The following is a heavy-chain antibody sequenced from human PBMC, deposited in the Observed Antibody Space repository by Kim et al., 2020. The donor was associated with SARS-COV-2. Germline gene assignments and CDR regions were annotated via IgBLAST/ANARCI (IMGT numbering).Heavy chain of an antibody. J-gene: IGHJ5*02. Sequence: ASVKVSCKASGYTFTSYAMNWVRQAPGQGLEWMGWINTNTGNPTYAQGFTGRFVFSLDTSVSTAYLQIRSLKAEDTAVYYCARDSGYYDFWSGRPGFDPWGKGTLVTVSS. CDR1: GYTFTSYA. CDR2: INTNTGNP. D-gene: IGHD3-3*01. CDR3: ARDSGYYDFWSGRPGFDP. V-gene: IGHV7-4-1*02.